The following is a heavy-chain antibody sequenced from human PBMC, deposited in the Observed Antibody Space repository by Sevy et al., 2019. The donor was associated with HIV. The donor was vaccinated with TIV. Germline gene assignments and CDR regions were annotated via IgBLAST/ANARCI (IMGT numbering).Heavy chain of an antibody. CDR3: ASHHQSYYYDSSGYYPPDY. V-gene: IGHV5-51*01. J-gene: IGHJ4*02. CDR1: GYSFTSYW. Sequence: GESLKISCKGSGYSFTSYWIGWVRQMPGKGLEWMGIIYPGDSDTRYSPSFQGQVTISADKSISTAYLQWSSLKASDTAMYCCASHHQSYYYDSSGYYPPDYWGQGTLVTVSS. D-gene: IGHD3-22*01. CDR2: IYPGDSDT.